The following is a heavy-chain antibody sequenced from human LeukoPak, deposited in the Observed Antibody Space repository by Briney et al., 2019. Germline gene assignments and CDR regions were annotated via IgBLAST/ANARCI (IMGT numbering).Heavy chain of an antibody. Sequence: SDTLSLTCAVYGGSFSGFDLSWIRHVPGKGLEWIGEINDTGSTSYNPSLKSRVTISVDTSQNQFFLLLTSVTAADTAVYYCARVAGYLPTRWFDPWGQGTHVTVSS. J-gene: IGHJ5*02. CDR1: GGSFSGFD. CDR3: ARVAGYLPTRWFDP. D-gene: IGHD6-25*01. CDR2: INDTGST. V-gene: IGHV4-34*01.